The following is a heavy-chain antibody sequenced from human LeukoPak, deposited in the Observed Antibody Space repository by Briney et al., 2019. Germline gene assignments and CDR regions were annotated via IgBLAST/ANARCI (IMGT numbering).Heavy chain of an antibody. J-gene: IGHJ3*02. CDR3: ARAGRNYYDSSGRYAFDI. D-gene: IGHD3-22*01. Sequence: ASVKVSCKASGYTFTGYYVHWVRQAPGQGLEWMGWVNPNSGGTNYAQKFQGRVTMTRDTSISTAYMELSRLRSDDTAVYYCARAGRNYYDSSGRYAFDIWGQGTMVTVSS. CDR1: GYTFTGYY. V-gene: IGHV1-2*02. CDR2: VNPNSGGT.